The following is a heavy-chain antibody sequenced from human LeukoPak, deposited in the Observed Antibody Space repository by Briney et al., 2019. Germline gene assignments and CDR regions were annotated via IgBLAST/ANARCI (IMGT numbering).Heavy chain of an antibody. CDR1: GFTVSNNY. CDR3: ARAQQYSLSGNYYNPIGTYNWFDP. CDR2: IYDGGFT. Sequence: GGPLRLSCAGSGFTVSNNYMAWVRQAPGKGLEWVSVIYDGGFTEYTDSVKGRFTISRDNSKNTLDLQMNSLRAEDTAVYYCARAQQYSLSGNYYNPIGTYNWFDPWGQGTQVTVSS. J-gene: IGHJ5*02. D-gene: IGHD3-10*01. V-gene: IGHV3-66*01.